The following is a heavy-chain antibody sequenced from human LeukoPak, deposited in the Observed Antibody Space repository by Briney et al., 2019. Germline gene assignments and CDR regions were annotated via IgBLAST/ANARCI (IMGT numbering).Heavy chain of an antibody. Sequence: GGSLRLSCVASGFTFSAYAMTWVRQAPGKGLEWVSSISVSGGGTYYAESVKGRFTISRDDSTLYLQMNSLRAEDTAVYYCAKRGVQQWLVDWYFDYWGQGTLVTVSS. V-gene: IGHV3-23*01. CDR3: AKRGVQQWLVDWYFDY. D-gene: IGHD6-19*01. CDR2: ISVSGGGT. J-gene: IGHJ4*02. CDR1: GFTFSAYA.